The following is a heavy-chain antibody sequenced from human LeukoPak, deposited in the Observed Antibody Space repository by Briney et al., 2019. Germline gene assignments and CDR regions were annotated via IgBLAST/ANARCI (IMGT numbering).Heavy chain of an antibody. CDR1: GGSISSSSYY. J-gene: IGHJ4*02. D-gene: IGHD3-10*01. V-gene: IGHV4-39*01. Sequence: SETLSLTCTVSGGSISSSSYYWGWIRQPPGKGLEFVGSIYYSGSSYYHPSLKSRVTISIDTSKNQFSLKLYSVTAADTALYYCARYTRGTYYFDSWGQGTLVTVSS. CDR3: ARYTRGTYYFDS. CDR2: IYYSGSS.